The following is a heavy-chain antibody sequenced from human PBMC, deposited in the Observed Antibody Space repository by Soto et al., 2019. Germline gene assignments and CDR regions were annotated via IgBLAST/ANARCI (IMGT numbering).Heavy chain of an antibody. CDR1: GGSFSTTNYY. Sequence: SETLSLTCPVSGGSFSTTNYYWGWIRQPPGKGLEWIGSVYYSGITYYNPSLKSRVTISVDTSKKQFSLDLSSVTAADTAVYYCVSQVPGIANYFDYWGQGALVTVS. D-gene: IGHD2-21*01. CDR3: VSQVPGIANYFDY. CDR2: VYYSGIT. V-gene: IGHV4-39*01. J-gene: IGHJ4*02.